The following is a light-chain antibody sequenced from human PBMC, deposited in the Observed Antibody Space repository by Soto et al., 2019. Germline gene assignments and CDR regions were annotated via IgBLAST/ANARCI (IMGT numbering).Light chain of an antibody. CDR3: SSYTSSSTLV. CDR2: KVS. CDR1: SSDVGAYKY. Sequence: QSPLTQPASVSGSPGQSITISCTGTSSDVGAYKYVSWYQQYPGKAPKLMIYKVSNRPSGVSNRFSGSKSGNTASLTISGLQAEDEADYYCSSYTSSSTLVFGGGTKLTVL. V-gene: IGLV2-14*01. J-gene: IGLJ3*02.